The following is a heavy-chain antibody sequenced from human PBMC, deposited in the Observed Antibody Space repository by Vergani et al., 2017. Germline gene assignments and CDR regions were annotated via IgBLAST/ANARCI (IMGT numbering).Heavy chain of an antibody. Sequence: VQLVESGGGVVQPGRSLRLSCAASGFTFSSYGMHWVRQAPGKGLEWVSGISWNSGSIGYADSVKGRFTISRDNAKNSLYLQMNSLRAEDTALYYCAKDTAYYYYYMDVWGKGTTVTVSS. CDR1: GFTFSSYG. CDR3: AKDTAYYYYYMDV. CDR2: ISWNSGSI. J-gene: IGHJ6*03. V-gene: IGHV3-9*01.